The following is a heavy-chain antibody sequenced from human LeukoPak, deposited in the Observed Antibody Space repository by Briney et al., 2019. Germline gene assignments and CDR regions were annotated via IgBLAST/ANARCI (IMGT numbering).Heavy chain of an antibody. J-gene: IGHJ5*02. V-gene: IGHV4-59*01. D-gene: IGHD3-16*02. CDR3: VRLSTYDYVWGSYRYGTNWFDP. CDR1: GGSISSYY. CDR2: IYYSGST. Sequence: SETLSLTCTVSGGSISSYYWSWIRQPPGKGLEWIGYIYYSGSTNYNPSLKSRVTISVDTSKNQFSLKLSSVTAADTAVYYCVRLSTYDYVWGSYRYGTNWFDPWGQGTLVTVSS.